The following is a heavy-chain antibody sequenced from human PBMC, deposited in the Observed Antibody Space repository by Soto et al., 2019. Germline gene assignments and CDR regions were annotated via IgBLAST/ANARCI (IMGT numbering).Heavy chain of an antibody. J-gene: IGHJ4*02. D-gene: IGHD6-6*01. CDR3: AIGIHGSSFLFES. Sequence: EVQLLESGGVLVQPGESLRLSCAASGFTFSSHSMSWVRQAPGKGLEWVSSVIGSGTSTFYADPVKGRFSISRDNSRNIVFLQMKSLRDDDTAVYYCAIGIHGSSFLFESWGQGTLVTVSS. CDR1: GFTFSSHS. CDR2: VIGSGTST. V-gene: IGHV3-23*01.